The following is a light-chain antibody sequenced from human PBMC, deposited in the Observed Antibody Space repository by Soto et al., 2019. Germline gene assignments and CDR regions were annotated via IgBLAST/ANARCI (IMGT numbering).Light chain of an antibody. CDR1: SSNIGSNY. Sequence: QSVLTQPPSASGTPGQRVTISCSGSSSNIGSNYVYWYQQLPGTAPKLLIYRNNQRPSGVPDRFSGSKSGTSASPAISGLRSEDEADYYCAAWDDSPNWVFGGGTKLTVL. J-gene: IGLJ3*02. CDR3: AAWDDSPNWV. V-gene: IGLV1-47*01. CDR2: RNN.